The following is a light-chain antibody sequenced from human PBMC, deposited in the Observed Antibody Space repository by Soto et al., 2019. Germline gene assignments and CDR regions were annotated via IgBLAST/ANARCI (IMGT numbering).Light chain of an antibody. J-gene: IGKJ2*01. Sequence: EIVLTQSPGTLSLSPGERATLSCRASQSVSSSSLAWYQHKPGQAPRLLIYDAFSRATDSPDRFSGSGSGTVFTLTISTLEPEDCAVDYCQNDGSSPPKYTFGQGTKLQI. CDR2: DAF. CDR1: QSVSSSS. V-gene: IGKV3-20*01. CDR3: QNDGSSPPKYT.